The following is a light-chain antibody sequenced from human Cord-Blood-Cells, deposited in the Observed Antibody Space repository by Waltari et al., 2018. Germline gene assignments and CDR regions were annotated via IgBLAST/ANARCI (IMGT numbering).Light chain of an antibody. CDR2: GAS. CDR1: QSFSRD. J-gene: IGKJ1*01. V-gene: IGKV3-15*01. Sequence: EIVMTQSPATLSVSPWERAPLSCRASQSFSRDLSWYQQKPGKAHRLLIYGASTRATGIPARFSGSGSEKEFTLTISSLQSEDFAVYYCQQYNNWPRTFGQGTKVEIK. CDR3: QQYNNWPRT.